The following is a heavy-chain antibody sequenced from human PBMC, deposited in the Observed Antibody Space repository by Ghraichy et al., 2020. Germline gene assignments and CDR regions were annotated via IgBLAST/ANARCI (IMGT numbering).Heavy chain of an antibody. CDR2: INQDGSQT. V-gene: IGHV3-7*03. CDR3: ARIGYSSSSFDY. Sequence: AGSLRLSCSASGFTYTRYWMSWVRQAPGKGLEWLANINQDGSQTDCVDSVKGRFSFPRDNAKNSLYLQLNSLRAEDTAVYFCARIGYSSSSFDYWGQGTLVTVSS. D-gene: IGHD6-6*01. CDR1: GFTYTRYW. J-gene: IGHJ4*02.